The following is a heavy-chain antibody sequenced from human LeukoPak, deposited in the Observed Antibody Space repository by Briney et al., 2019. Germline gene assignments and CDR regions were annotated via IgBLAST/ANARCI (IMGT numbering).Heavy chain of an antibody. V-gene: IGHV3-21*01. CDR2: ISSSSSYI. CDR1: GFTFSSYS. D-gene: IGHD6-19*01. Sequence: PPGSLTLSCAASGFTFSSYSMNWVRQAPGKLLEWVSSISSSSSYIYYADSVKGRFTISRDNAKNSLYVQMNSLRAEDTAVYYCAREGPSSGWDGVFDYWGQGTLVTVSS. CDR3: AREGPSSGWDGVFDY. J-gene: IGHJ4*02.